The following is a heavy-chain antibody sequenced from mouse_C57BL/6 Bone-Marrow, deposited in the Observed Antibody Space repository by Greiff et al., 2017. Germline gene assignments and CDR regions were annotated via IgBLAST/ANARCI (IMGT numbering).Heavy chain of an antibody. CDR2: INPNNGGT. J-gene: IGHJ1*03. CDR3: ARRGTTVPYWYFDV. V-gene: IGHV1-18*01. Sequence: VQLQQSGPELVKPGASVKIPCKASGYTFTDYNMDWVKQSHGKSLEWIGDINPNNGGTIYNQKFKGKATLTVDKSSSTAYMELRSLTSEDTAVDYCARRGTTVPYWYFDVWGTGTTVTVSS. CDR1: GYTFTDYN. D-gene: IGHD1-1*01.